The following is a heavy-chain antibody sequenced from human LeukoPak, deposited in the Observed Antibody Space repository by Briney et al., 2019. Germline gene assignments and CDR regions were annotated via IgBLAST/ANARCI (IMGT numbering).Heavy chain of an antibody. V-gene: IGHV1-18*01. CDR2: ISAYNGNT. CDR1: GYIFTSFG. CDR3: AGRDSCSGGNCYPPDY. D-gene: IGHD2-15*01. Sequence: ASVKVSCKASGYIFTSFGISWVRQAPGQGLEWMGWISAYNGNTNYAQKLQGRVTMTTDTSTSTAYMQLTSLTSDDTAVYYCAGRDSCSGGNCYPPDYWGQGTLVTVSS. J-gene: IGHJ4*02.